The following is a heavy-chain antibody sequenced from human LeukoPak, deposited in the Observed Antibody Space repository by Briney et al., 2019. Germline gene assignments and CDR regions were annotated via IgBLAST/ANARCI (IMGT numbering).Heavy chain of an antibody. CDR3: ARSTIFGVVPDAFDI. CDR2: ISSSTSYI. J-gene: IGHJ3*02. CDR1: GFTFSSYS. V-gene: IGHV3-21*01. D-gene: IGHD3-3*01. Sequence: GGSLRLSCAASGFTFSSYSMNWVRQAPGKGLEWVSSISSSTSYIYYADSVKGRFTISRDNAKNSLYLQMNSLRAEDTAVYYCARSTIFGVVPDAFDIWGQGTMVTVSS.